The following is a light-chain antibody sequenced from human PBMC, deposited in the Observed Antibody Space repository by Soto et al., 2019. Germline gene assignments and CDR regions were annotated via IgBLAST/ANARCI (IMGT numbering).Light chain of an antibody. CDR2: AAS. J-gene: IGKJ5*01. Sequence: EIVFTQSPDTLSLSPGERATLSCRASQSVGSSYLAWYQQKPGQAPRRLIYAASSRATGVPERFSGSGSGRDFTLTISRLAPEDFAVYYWQQYGISPPNHFGQGTRLETK. V-gene: IGKV3-20*01. CDR1: QSVGSSY. CDR3: QQYGISPPNH.